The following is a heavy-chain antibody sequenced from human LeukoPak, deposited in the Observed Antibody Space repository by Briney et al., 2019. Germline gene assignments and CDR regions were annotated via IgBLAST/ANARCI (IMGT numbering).Heavy chain of an antibody. V-gene: IGHV1-18*04. D-gene: IGHD1-14*01. CDR2: ISAYNGNT. CDR1: GYTFASYG. J-gene: IGHJ4*02. CDR3: ARRADAVLNPLFDY. Sequence: ASVKVSCKASGYTFASYGISWVRQAPGQGFEWMGWISAYNGNTNYAQKFQGRVTMTTETSTSTAYMEVRSLRSDDTAVYYCARRADAVLNPLFDYWGQGTLVTVSS.